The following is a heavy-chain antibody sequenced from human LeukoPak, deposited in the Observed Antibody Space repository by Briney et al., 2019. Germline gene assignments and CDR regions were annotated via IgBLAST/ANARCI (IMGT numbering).Heavy chain of an antibody. D-gene: IGHD3-22*01. J-gene: IGHJ6*03. CDR1: GYTFTSYG. CDR2: ISAYNGNT. V-gene: IGHV1-18*01. Sequence: ASVKVSCKASGYTFTSYGISWVRQAPGQGLEWMGWISAYNGNTNYAQKLQGRVTMTTDTSTSTAYMELRSLRSDDTAVYYCARSNYYDSSGYYSAMYYYYYMDVWGKGTTVTVSS. CDR3: ARSNYYDSSGYYSAMYYYYYMDV.